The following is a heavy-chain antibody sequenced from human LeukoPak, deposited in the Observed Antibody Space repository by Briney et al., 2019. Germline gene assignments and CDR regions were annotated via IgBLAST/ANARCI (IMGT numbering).Heavy chain of an antibody. CDR2: IYSGGST. J-gene: IGHJ1*01. Sequence: GGSLRLSCAASGFTVSSNYMTWVRQTPGKGLEWVSVIYSGGSTHYADSVKGRFTISRDTSKNTLYLQMNSLRAEDTAVYYCASMYFSQYLQHWGQGTLVTVSS. CDR3: ASMYFSQYLQH. D-gene: IGHD2-8*01. CDR1: GFTVSSNY. V-gene: IGHV3-53*01.